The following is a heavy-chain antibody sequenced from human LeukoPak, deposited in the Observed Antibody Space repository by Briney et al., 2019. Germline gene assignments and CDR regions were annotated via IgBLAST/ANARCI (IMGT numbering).Heavy chain of an antibody. CDR2: TSYDGSNK. J-gene: IGHJ4*02. CDR1: GFTFSNYV. D-gene: IGHD1-26*01. Sequence: GGSLRLSCAASGFTFSNYVMHWVRQAPGKGLEWVAATSYDGSNKDYADSVKGRFTISRANSKNTLYLQMNSLRAEDRAVYYCAKDSGSYYFDYWGQGTLVTVSS. V-gene: IGHV3-30*18. CDR3: AKDSGSYYFDY.